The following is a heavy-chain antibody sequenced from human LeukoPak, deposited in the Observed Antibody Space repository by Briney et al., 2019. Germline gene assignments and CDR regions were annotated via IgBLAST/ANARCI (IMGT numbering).Heavy chain of an antibody. CDR2: IWYDGSNK. Sequence: GRSLRLSCAASGFTFSSYGMHWVRQAPGKGLEWVAVIWYDGSNKYYADSVKGRFTISRDNSKNTLYLQMNSLRAEDTAVYYCARGATTHEYYFDYWGQGTLVTVSS. CDR1: GFTFSSYG. CDR3: ARGATTHEYYFDY. D-gene: IGHD1-26*01. V-gene: IGHV3-33*01. J-gene: IGHJ4*02.